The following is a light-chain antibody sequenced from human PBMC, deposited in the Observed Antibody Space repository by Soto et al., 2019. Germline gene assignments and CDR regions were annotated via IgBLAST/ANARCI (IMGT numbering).Light chain of an antibody. CDR3: QHYRTSPTWA. CDR1: QSVSSSY. J-gene: IGKJ1*01. V-gene: IGKV3-20*01. Sequence: DIVLTQSPGTLSLSPGERATLSCRASQSVSSSYLAWYQQKPGQAPRLLIYGASSRATGIPDRFSGGGSGTDFTLTISRREPEDFVVYYCQHYRTSPTWAFGQGTKVEIK. CDR2: GAS.